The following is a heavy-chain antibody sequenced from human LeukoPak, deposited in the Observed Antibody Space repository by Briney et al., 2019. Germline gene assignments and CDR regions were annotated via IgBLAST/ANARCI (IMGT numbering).Heavy chain of an antibody. CDR3: ARGGYCSSTSCLYYFDY. Sequence: SETLSLTCTVSGGSISSYYWSWIRQPPGKGLEWIGYIYYSGSTNYNPSLKSRVTISVDTSKNQFFLKLSSVTAADTAVYYCARGGYCSSTSCLYYFDYWGQGTLVTVSS. J-gene: IGHJ4*02. CDR1: GGSISSYY. D-gene: IGHD2-2*01. CDR2: IYYSGST. V-gene: IGHV4-59*01.